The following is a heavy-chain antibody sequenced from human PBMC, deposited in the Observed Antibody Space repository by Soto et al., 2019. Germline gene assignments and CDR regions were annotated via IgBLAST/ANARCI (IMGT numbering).Heavy chain of an antibody. CDR3: AKDRRAGGNYGFCSDF. J-gene: IGHJ4*02. Sequence: VGSLRLSCAVSGFTFSSYGMTWVRQAPGKGLEWISFSSATGSGTYYADSVKGRFTISRDNSKNTLYLQMTSLRADDTAVYYCAKDRRAGGNYGFCSDFWGQGALVTVSS. CDR1: GFTFSSYG. V-gene: IGHV3-23*01. D-gene: IGHD1-7*01. CDR2: SSATGSGT.